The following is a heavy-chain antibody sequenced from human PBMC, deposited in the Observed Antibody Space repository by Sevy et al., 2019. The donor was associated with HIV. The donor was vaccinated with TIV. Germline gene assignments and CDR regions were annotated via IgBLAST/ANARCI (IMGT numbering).Heavy chain of an antibody. V-gene: IGHV4-59*01. Sequence: SETLSLTCTVSGGSISSYYWSWIRQPPGKGLEWIGYIYYSGSTNYNPSLKSRVTISVDTSKNQFSLKLSSVTAADTAVYYCARGFSYSRDSSGYYPGFDYWGQRTLVTVSS. J-gene: IGHJ4*02. CDR2: IYYSGST. CDR3: ARGFSYSRDSSGYYPGFDY. CDR1: GGSISSYY. D-gene: IGHD3-22*01.